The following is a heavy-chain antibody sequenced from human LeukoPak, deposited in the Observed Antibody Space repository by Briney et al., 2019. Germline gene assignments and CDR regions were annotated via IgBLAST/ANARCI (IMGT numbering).Heavy chain of an antibody. Sequence: PSETLSLTCTVSGGSISSYYWNWIRQPPGKGLEWIGYIYYSGTTKHNPSLKSRVTISVDTSKNQFSLKLKSVTAADTAVYYCARGEGYYALDYWGQGVPVTVSS. V-gene: IGHV4-59*01. D-gene: IGHD3-16*01. CDR2: IYYSGTT. CDR3: ARGEGYYALDY. CDR1: GGSISSYY. J-gene: IGHJ4*02.